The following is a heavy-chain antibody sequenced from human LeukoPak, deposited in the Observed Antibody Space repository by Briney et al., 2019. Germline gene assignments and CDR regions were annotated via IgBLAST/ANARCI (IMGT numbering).Heavy chain of an antibody. CDR3: ARHKDRSYGSGVDWFDP. D-gene: IGHD3-10*01. J-gene: IGHJ5*02. V-gene: IGHV4-59*08. CDR1: GGSINTYY. Sequence: SETLSLTCTVSGGSINTYYWSWFRQPPGKGLEWIAYIYYSGTTNYNPSLKSRVTISVDTSKNQFSLKLTSVTAADTAVYYCARHKDRSYGSGVDWFDPWGQGTLVTVSS. CDR2: IYYSGTT.